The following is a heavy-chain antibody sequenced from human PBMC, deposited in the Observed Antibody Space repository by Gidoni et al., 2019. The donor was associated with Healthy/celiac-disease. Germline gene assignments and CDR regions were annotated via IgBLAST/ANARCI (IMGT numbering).Heavy chain of an antibody. D-gene: IGHD2-2*03. V-gene: IGHV4-4*07. CDR3: ARDGYCSSTSCYSFDY. CDR1: GDSIGSYY. Sequence: QVQLQASGPGLVKPSETLSLTCTVSGDSIGSYYWIWIRQPAGKGLEWIGRIYTSGSTNYNPSLKSRVTMSVDTSKNQFSLNLSSVTAADTAVYYCARDGYCSSTSCYSFDYWGQGTLVTVSS. J-gene: IGHJ4*02. CDR2: IYTSGST.